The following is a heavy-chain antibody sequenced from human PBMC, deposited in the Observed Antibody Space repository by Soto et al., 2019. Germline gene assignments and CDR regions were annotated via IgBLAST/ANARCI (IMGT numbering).Heavy chain of an antibody. V-gene: IGHV4-59*01. J-gene: IGHJ5*02. CDR3: ATSEGADGSNNWFDP. D-gene: IGHD6-19*01. Sequence: SETLSLTCTVSGGSISSYYWSWIRQPPGKGLEWIGYIYYSGSTNYNPSLKSRVTISVDTSKNQFSLKLSSVTAADTAIYYCATSEGADGSNNWFDPWGQPALVPVSS. CDR1: GGSISSYY. CDR2: IYYSGST.